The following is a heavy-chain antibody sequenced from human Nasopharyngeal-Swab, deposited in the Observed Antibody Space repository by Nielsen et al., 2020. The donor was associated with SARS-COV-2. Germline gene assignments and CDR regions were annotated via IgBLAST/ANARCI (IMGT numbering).Heavy chain of an antibody. Sequence: LSLPCAASGFTFDDYAMHWVRQAPGKGLEWVSGISWNSGSIGYADSVKGRFTISRDNAKNSLYLQMNSLRAEDTALYYCAKGSSWEAYNWFDPWGQGTLVTVSS. CDR1: GFTFDDYA. CDR3: AKGSSWEAYNWFDP. V-gene: IGHV3-9*01. J-gene: IGHJ5*02. CDR2: ISWNSGSI. D-gene: IGHD1-26*01.